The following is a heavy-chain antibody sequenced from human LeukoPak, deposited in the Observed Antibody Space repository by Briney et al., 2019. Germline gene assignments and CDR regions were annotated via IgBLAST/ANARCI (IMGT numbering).Heavy chain of an antibody. CDR2: MSTNGRTI. D-gene: IGHD5-18*01. CDR3: AKDRDPPYVGNSYGYYSDY. V-gene: IGHV3-11*01. J-gene: IGHJ4*02. CDR1: GFIFSDYY. Sequence: PGGSLRLSCAASGFIFSDYYMSWMRQAPGKGLEWVSYMSTNGRTIKYADFAKGRFTISRDNARNSLFLQMNTLRAEDTALYYCAKDRDPPYVGNSYGYYSDYWGQGTQVTVPS.